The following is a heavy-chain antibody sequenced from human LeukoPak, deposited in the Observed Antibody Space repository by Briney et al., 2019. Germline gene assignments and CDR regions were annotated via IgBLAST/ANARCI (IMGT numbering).Heavy chain of an antibody. CDR1: GGSFSGCY. CDR3: ARGRSSGLLKVFDY. J-gene: IGHJ4*02. D-gene: IGHD6-19*01. Sequence: SETLSLTCAVYGGSFSGCYWSWIRQPPGKGLEWIGEINHSGSTNYNPSLKSRVTISVDTSKNQFSLKLSSVTAADTAVYYCARGRSSGLLKVFDYWGQGTLVTVSS. CDR2: INHSGST. V-gene: IGHV4-34*01.